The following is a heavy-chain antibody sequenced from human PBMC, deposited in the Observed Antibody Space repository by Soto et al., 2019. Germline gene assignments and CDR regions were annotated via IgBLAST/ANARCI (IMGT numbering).Heavy chain of an antibody. J-gene: IGHJ6*02. CDR3: ATGRKWEHSYGMDV. D-gene: IGHD1-26*01. Sequence: GGSLRLSCAASGFTFSSYWMHWVRQAPGKGLVWVSRINSDGSSTSYADSVKGRFTISRDNSKNTLYLQMDSLRAEDTAMYYCATGRKWEHSYGMDVWGQGTTVTVSS. CDR1: GFTFSSYW. V-gene: IGHV3-74*01. CDR2: INSDGSST.